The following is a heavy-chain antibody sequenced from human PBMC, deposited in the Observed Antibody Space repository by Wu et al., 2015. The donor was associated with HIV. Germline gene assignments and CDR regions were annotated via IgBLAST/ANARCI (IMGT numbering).Heavy chain of an antibody. V-gene: IGHV1-8*01. CDR2: MNPNSGKT. CDR1: GYTFTNYG. Sequence: VQSKSEVKKPGASVKVSCKASGYTFTNYGINWVRQATGQGLEWMGYMNPNSGKTGYAQKFQGRVTITADESTSTAFMELSSLRSEDTAVYYCARDGHCSSTSCRLRDYYHYMDVWAKGPRSPSP. CDR3: ARDGHCSSTSCRLRDYYHYMDV. J-gene: IGHJ6*03. D-gene: IGHD2-2*03.